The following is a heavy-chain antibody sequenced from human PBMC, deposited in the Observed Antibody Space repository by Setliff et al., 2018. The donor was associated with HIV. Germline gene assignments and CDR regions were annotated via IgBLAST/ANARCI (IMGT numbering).Heavy chain of an antibody. D-gene: IGHD3-3*01. CDR3: AREEVGGLRFLEWSPTFDP. V-gene: IGHV1-46*01. CDR1: GYTFTSYY. J-gene: IGHJ5*02. Sequence: ASVKVSCKASGYTFTSYYMHWVRQAPGQGLEWMGIINPSGGSTSYAQKFQGRVTMTRDTSASTAYMELSSLRSEDTAVYYCAREEVGGLRFLEWSPTFDPWGQGTLVTVSS. CDR2: INPSGGST.